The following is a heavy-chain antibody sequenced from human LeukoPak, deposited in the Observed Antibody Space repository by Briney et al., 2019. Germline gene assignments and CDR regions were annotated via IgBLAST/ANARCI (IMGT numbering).Heavy chain of an antibody. CDR2: ISSSGSTI. CDR1: GFTFSDYY. V-gene: IGHV3-11*01. D-gene: IGHD5-24*01. CDR3: ARSEEGEEMYAFDI. J-gene: IGHJ3*02. Sequence: GGSLRLSCAASGFTFSDYYMSWIRQAPGKGLEWVSYISSSGSTIYYADSVKGRFTISRDNAKNSLYLQMNSLRAEDTAVYYCARSEEGEEMYAFDIWGQGTMVTVSS.